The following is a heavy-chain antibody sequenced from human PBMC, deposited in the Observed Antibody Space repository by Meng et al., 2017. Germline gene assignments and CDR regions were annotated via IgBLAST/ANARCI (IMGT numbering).Heavy chain of an antibody. CDR3: AGTEDYYFDY. Sequence: GSLRLSCTVSGGSVSSGSYYWSWIRQPPGKGLEWIGYIYYSGSTNYNPSLNSRVTISVDTSKNQFTLKLSSVTAADTAVYYCAGTEDYYFDYWGQGTLVTVSS. CDR1: GGSVSSGSYY. V-gene: IGHV4-61*01. CDR2: IYYSGST. D-gene: IGHD3/OR15-3a*01. J-gene: IGHJ4*02.